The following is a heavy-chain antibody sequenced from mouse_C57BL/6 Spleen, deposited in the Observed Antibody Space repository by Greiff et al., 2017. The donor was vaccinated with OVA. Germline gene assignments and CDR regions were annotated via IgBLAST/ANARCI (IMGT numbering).Heavy chain of an antibody. CDR2: IYPGDGDT. CDR1: GYAFSSYW. J-gene: IGHJ3*01. CDR3: ASYYYGSSSGFAY. V-gene: IGHV1-80*01. Sequence: QVQLKQSGAELVKPGASVKISCKASGYAFSSYWMNWVKQRPGKGLEWIGQIYPGDGDTNYNGKFKGKATLTADKSSSTAYMQLSSLTSEDSAVYFCASYYYGSSSGFAYWGQGTLVTVSA. D-gene: IGHD1-1*01.